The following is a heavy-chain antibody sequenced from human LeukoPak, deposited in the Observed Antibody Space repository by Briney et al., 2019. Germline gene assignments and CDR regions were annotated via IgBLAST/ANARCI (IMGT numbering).Heavy chain of an antibody. V-gene: IGHV3-21*01. CDR1: GFTFSSYP. CDR2: ISTTNSYI. D-gene: IGHD5-18*01. Sequence: GGSLRLSCAASGFTFSSYPLNWVRQAPGKGLEWVSSISTTNSYICYADSVKGRFTISRDNAKNSLYLQMNSLRAEDTAVYYXXRRATTERGYSYGLDYWGQGTLVTVSS. CDR3: XRRATTERGYSYGLDY. J-gene: IGHJ4*02.